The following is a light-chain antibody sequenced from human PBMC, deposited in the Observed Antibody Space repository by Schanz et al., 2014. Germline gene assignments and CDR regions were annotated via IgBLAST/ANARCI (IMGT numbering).Light chain of an antibody. CDR3: SSYAGSNKEV. CDR1: SSDVGGYNY. J-gene: IGLJ3*02. V-gene: IGLV2-8*01. CDR2: EVS. Sequence: QSALTQPRSVSGSPGQSVTISCTGTSSDVGGYNYVSWYQQHPGKAPKLMIYEVSKRPSGVPDRFSGSKSGNTASLTVSGLQAEDEADYYCSSYAGSNKEVFGGGTKLTVL.